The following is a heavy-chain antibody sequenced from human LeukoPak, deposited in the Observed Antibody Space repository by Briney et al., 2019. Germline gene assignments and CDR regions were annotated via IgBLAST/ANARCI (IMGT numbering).Heavy chain of an antibody. CDR2: ISAYNGNT. J-gene: IGHJ4*02. V-gene: IGHV1-18*01. Sequence: ASVKVSCKASGYTFTSYGISWVRQAPGQGLEWMGWISAYNGNTNYAQKFQGRVTMTRDTSTSTVYMELSSLRSEDTAVYYCARGTLSRITIFGVVNRLSYWGQGTLVTVSS. CDR3: ARGTLSRITIFGVVNRLSY. CDR1: GYTFTSYG. D-gene: IGHD3-3*01.